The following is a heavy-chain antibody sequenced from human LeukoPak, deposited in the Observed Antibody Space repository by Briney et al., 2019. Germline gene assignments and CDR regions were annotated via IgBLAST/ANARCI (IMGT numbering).Heavy chain of an antibody. CDR3: AKSSSGGWYLLGDAFDI. J-gene: IGHJ3*02. D-gene: IGHD6-19*01. CDR2: ISYAGSDK. V-gene: IGHV3-30*18. CDR1: GFTFSSHG. Sequence: GRSLRLSCAASGFTFSSHGIHWVRQAPGKGLEWVAVISYAGSDKYYADSVKGRFTISRGNSKNTLYLQMNSLRAEDTAVYYCAKSSSGGWYLLGDAFDIWGQGTMVTVSS.